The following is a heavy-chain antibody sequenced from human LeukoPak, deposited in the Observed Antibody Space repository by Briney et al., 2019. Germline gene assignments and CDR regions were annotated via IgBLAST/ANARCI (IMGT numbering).Heavy chain of an antibody. D-gene: IGHD2-21*01. CDR1: GGSISSSNW. J-gene: IGHJ4*02. CDR3: ARLTGDSGY. CDR2: IYHSGST. V-gene: IGHV4-4*02. Sequence: SETLSLTCAVSGGSISSSNWWSWVRQPPGKGLGWIGEIYHSGSTYYNPSLKSRVTISVDTSKNQFSLKLSSVTAADTAVYYCARLTGDSGYWGQGTLVTVSS.